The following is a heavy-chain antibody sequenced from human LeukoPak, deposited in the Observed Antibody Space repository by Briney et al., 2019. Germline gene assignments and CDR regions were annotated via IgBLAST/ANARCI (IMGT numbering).Heavy chain of an antibody. Sequence: SETLSLTCTVSGGSISSYYWSWIRQPAEKGLEWIGRIYTSGSTNYNPSLKSRVTISVDKSKNQFSLKLSSVTAADTAVYYCARGDEWYFDYWGQGTLVTFSS. CDR2: IYTSGST. D-gene: IGHD3-3*01. CDR1: GGSISSYY. CDR3: ARGDEWYFDY. V-gene: IGHV4-4*07. J-gene: IGHJ4*02.